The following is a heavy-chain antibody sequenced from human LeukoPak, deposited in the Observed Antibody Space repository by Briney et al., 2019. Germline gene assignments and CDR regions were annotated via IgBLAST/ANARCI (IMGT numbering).Heavy chain of an antibody. CDR3: ARHQRLRSGVTNWFDP. V-gene: IGHV4-39*01. Sequence: SETLSLTCTVSGGSISSSPYSWGWIRQPPGKGLEWIGSIYYSGSTYYNPSLKSRVTISVDTSKNQFSLKLSSVTAADTAVYYCARHQRLRSGVTNWFDPWGQGTLVTVSS. CDR1: GGSISSSPYS. D-gene: IGHD1-1*01. CDR2: IYYSGST. J-gene: IGHJ5*02.